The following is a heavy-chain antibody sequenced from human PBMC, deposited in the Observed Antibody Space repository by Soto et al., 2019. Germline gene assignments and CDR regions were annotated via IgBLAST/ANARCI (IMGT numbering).Heavy chain of an antibody. J-gene: IGHJ4*02. CDR2: IKHGGST. CDR1: DGSFGDYY. CDR3: ARVQILFGIINVFDY. D-gene: IGHD3-16*01. V-gene: IGHV4-34*01. Sequence: SETLSLTCAVYDGSFGDYYWNWIRQAPGKGLEWIGEIKHGGSTNYNPSLKSRVSISVDTSESQFSLKVSSVTAADTAVYFCARVQILFGIINVFDYWGQGTLVTVSS.